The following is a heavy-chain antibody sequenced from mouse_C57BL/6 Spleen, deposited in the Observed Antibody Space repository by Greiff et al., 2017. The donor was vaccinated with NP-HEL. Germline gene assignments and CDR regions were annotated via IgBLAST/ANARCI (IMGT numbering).Heavy chain of an antibody. V-gene: IGHV1-81*01. CDR1: GYTFTSYG. J-gene: IGHJ4*01. Sequence: QVHVKQSGAELARPGASVKLSCKASGYTFTSYGISWVKQRTGQGLEWIGEIYPRSGNTYYNEKFKGKATLTADKSSSTAYMELRSLTSEDSAVYFCAKGDYYGSSYYYAMDYWGQGTSVTVSS. D-gene: IGHD1-1*01. CDR2: IYPRSGNT. CDR3: AKGDYYGSSYYYAMDY.